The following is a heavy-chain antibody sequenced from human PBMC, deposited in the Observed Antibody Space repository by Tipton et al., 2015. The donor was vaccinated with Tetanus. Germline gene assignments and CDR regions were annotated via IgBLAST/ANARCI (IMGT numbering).Heavy chain of an antibody. Sequence: TLSLTCAVSGGSIRSSNWWSWVRQTPGKGLEWIGEIYHSGTTNYNPSLKSRVTISVDTSKNQFSLKLSSVTAADTAIYYCAREVPAAGHFDSWGQGTLVTVSS. CDR1: GGSIRSSNW. J-gene: IGHJ4*02. CDR3: AREVPAAGHFDS. D-gene: IGHD2-2*01. CDR2: IYHSGTT. V-gene: IGHV4-4*02.